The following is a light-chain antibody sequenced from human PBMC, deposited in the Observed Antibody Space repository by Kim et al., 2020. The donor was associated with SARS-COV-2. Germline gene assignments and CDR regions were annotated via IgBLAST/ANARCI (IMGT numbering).Light chain of an antibody. J-gene: IGLJ1*01. V-gene: IGLV2-11*01. CDR2: DVN. CDR1: SSDVGGFNY. Sequence: QSALTQPRSVSGSPGQSVTISCTGTSSDVGGFNYVSWYQHYPGKAPKVMIYDVNKRPSGVPDRFSGSKSGNTASLTISGLQAEDEAEYYCCSYAGSYTYVFGTVTKVTVL. CDR3: CSYAGSYTYV.